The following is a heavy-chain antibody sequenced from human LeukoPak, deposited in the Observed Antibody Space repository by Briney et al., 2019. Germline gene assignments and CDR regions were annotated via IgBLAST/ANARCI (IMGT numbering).Heavy chain of an antibody. CDR3: ARDLLPYSSSWQLDY. J-gene: IGHJ4*02. CDR1: GFTFSSYG. CDR2: IWYDGSNK. Sequence: GGSLRLSCAASGFTFSSYGMHWVRQAPGKGLEWVAVIWYDGSNKYYADSVKGRFTISRDNSKNTLYLQMNSLRAEDTAVYYCARDLLPYSSSWQLDYWGQGTLVTVSS. D-gene: IGHD6-13*01. V-gene: IGHV3-33*01.